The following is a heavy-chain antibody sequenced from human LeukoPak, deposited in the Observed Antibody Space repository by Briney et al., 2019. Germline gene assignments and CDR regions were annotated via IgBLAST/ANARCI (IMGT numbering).Heavy chain of an antibody. CDR1: GFTFSSYS. Sequence: PGGSLRLSCAASGFTFSSYSMNWVRQAPGKGLEWVSSISSSSSYIYYADSVKGRFTISRDNAKNSLYLQMNSLRAEDTAVYYCARDLGLRYFDSYGYWGQGTPVTVSS. D-gene: IGHD3-9*01. CDR3: ARDLGLRYFDSYGY. V-gene: IGHV3-21*01. CDR2: ISSSSSYI. J-gene: IGHJ4*02.